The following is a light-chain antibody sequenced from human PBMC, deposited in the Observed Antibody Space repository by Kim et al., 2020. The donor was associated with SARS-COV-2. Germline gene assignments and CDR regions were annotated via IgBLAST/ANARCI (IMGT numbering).Light chain of an antibody. CDR1: QTIRGW. Sequence: DIQMTQSPSTLSASVGDRVTITCRASQTIRGWLTWYQQKPGKAPKLLIYEASNLESGVPSRFSGSGSGTDFTLTITSLQPDDFATYSCQQYYNHRTFGQGTQVDIK. CDR3: QQYYNHRT. V-gene: IGKV1-5*03. CDR2: EAS. J-gene: IGKJ1*01.